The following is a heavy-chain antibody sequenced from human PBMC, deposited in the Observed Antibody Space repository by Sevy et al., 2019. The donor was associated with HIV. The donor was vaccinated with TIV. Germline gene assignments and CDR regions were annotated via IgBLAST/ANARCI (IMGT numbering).Heavy chain of an antibody. D-gene: IGHD6-13*01. Sequence: GGSLRLSCAASGFTFSSYGMHWVRQAPGKGLEWVAVIWYDGSNKYYADSVKGRFTISRDNSKNTLYLQMNSLRAEDTAVYYCARVWRYSSSWSAMDVWGLGTTVTVSS. J-gene: IGHJ6*02. V-gene: IGHV3-33*01. CDR3: ARVWRYSSSWSAMDV. CDR1: GFTFSSYG. CDR2: IWYDGSNK.